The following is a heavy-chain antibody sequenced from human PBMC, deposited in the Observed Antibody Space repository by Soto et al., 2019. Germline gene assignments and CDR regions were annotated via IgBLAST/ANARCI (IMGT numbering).Heavy chain of an antibody. J-gene: IGHJ6*02. D-gene: IGHD2-2*01. Sequence: QVQLVQSGSEVKKPGASVKVSCKASGYTVTDYGINWVRQAPGQGLQWMGWISANNGNTDYAQNLQGRATMTTDTSTSTAYMELRSLRADDTAVYFCSVGFCPSTDCYPHYHGMAVWGQGTTVTVS. CDR1: GYTVTDYG. CDR2: ISANNGNT. V-gene: IGHV1-18*01. CDR3: SVGFCPSTDCYPHYHGMAV.